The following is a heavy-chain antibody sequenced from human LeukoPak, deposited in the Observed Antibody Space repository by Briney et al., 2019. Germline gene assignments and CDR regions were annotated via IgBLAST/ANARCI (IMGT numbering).Heavy chain of an antibody. V-gene: IGHV4-34*01. D-gene: IGHD6-19*01. CDR2: INRSGST. Sequence: KTSETLSLTCAVYGGSFSGYYWSWIRQPPGKGLEWIGEINRSGSTNYNPSLKSRVTISVDTSKNQFSLKLSSVTAADTAVYYCARGLSGWYRGYFDYWGQGTLVNVSS. CDR3: ARGLSGWYRGYFDY. J-gene: IGHJ4*02. CDR1: GGSFSGYY.